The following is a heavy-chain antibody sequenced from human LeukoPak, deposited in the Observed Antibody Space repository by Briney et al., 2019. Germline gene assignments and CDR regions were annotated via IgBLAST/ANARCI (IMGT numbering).Heavy chain of an antibody. J-gene: IGHJ3*02. Sequence: GASVKVSCKSSGYTFGAYHLHWVRQAPGQGLEWMGWIYPHNGATNYAQKFQGRVIMTADTSISTAYMELSRLRSDDTAVYYCAISRGNTGDAFNIWGQGTMVTVSS. CDR1: GYTFGAYH. V-gene: IGHV1-2*02. CDR2: IYPHNGAT. D-gene: IGHD1-14*01. CDR3: AISRGNTGDAFNI.